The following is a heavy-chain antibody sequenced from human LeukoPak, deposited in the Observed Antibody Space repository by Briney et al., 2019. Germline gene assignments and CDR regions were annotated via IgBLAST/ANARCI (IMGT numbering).Heavy chain of an antibody. CDR1: GGSISGHY. V-gene: IGHV4-59*11. Sequence: SETLSLTCTVSGGSISGHYSSWIRQPPGKGLEWIGQIHYSGRPDYNPSLKSGVTISVDTSKNQLSLKVTSVTGADAAVYYCARFGVDYDMDVCGQGTTVIVSS. J-gene: IGHJ6*02. CDR2: IHYSGRP. D-gene: IGHD3-16*01. CDR3: ARFGVDYDMDV.